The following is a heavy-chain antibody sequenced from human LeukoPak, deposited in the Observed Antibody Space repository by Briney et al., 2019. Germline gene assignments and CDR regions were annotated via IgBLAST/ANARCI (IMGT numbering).Heavy chain of an antibody. CDR3: ARGETGLYYDIPAYFDY. V-gene: IGHV4-34*01. J-gene: IGHJ4*02. CDR1: GGSFSGYY. CDR2: INHSGST. D-gene: IGHD3-9*01. Sequence: PSETLSLTCAVYGGSFSGYYWSWIRQPPGKGLEWIGEINHSGSTNYNPSLKSRVTISVDTSKNQFSLKLSSVTAADTAVYYCARGETGLYYDIPAYFDYWGQGTLVTVSP.